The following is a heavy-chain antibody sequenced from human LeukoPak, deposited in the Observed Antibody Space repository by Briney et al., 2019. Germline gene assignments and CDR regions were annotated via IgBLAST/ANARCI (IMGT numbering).Heavy chain of an antibody. J-gene: IGHJ6*02. CDR1: GGSVSSGSYY. CDR3: ARDLEYYGSGSYWYYYYYGMDV. D-gene: IGHD3-10*01. CDR2: IYYSGST. V-gene: IGHV4-61*01. Sequence: SETLSLTCTVSGGSVSSGSYYWSWIRQPPGKGLEWIGYIYYSGSTNYNPSLKSRVTMSVDTSKNQFSLKLSSVTAADTAVYYCARDLEYYGSGSYWYYYYYGMDVWGQGTTVTVSS.